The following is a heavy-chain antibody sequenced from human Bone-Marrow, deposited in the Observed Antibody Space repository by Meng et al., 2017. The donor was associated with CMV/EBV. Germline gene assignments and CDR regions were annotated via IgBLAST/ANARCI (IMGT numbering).Heavy chain of an antibody. CDR3: AGERGYCNGGSCSLPDY. D-gene: IGHD2-15*01. CDR2: INPGNGNT. Sequence: YTFIYYTIHWVRQAPGQVPEWMGWINPGNGNTKYSEEFQGRVTFTSDTSASATYMELSGLRFEDTALYYCAGERGYCNGGSCSLPDYWGQGTLVTVSS. J-gene: IGHJ4*02. CDR1: YTFIYYT. V-gene: IGHV1-3*01.